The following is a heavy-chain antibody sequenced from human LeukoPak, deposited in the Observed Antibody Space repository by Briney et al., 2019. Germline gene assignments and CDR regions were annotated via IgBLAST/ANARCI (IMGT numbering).Heavy chain of an antibody. CDR3: ARVLHKRNYDSSDYYGY. CDR1: GFTFSDYS. J-gene: IGHJ4*02. CDR2: ISGSGSPI. V-gene: IGHV3-11*04. D-gene: IGHD3-22*01. Sequence: GGSLRLSCAASGFTFSDYSMSWIRQAPGKGLEWVSYISGSGSPIYYADSVKGRFTISWDNAKNSLYLQMNSLRAEDTAVYYCARVLHKRNYDSSDYYGYWGQGTPVTVSP.